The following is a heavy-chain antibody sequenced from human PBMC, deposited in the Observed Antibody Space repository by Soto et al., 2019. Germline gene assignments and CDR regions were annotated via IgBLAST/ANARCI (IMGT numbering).Heavy chain of an antibody. CDR3: ARGSTVAAILFDY. D-gene: IGHD2-15*01. V-gene: IGHV4-31*03. Sequence: QVQLQESGPGLVKPSQTLSLTYTVSGDSISSGGYYWSWIRQHPGKGLEWIGYIYYSGSTYYNPSLTSRVIISVDTSTNQFSLKLSSVTAADTAVYYCARGSTVAAILFDYWGQGTLVTVS. CDR2: IYYSGST. J-gene: IGHJ4*02. CDR1: GDSISSGGYY.